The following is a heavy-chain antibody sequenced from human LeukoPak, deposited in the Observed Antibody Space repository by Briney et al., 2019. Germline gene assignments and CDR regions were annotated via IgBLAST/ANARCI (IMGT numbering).Heavy chain of an antibody. J-gene: IGHJ4*02. CDR1: GGSISSYY. Sequence: PSETLSLTCTVSGGSISSYYWSWIRQPPGKGLEWIGYIYYSGSTNYNPSLKSRVTISVDTSKSQFSPKLSSVTAADTAVYYCARENEATITYWGQGTLVTVSS. D-gene: IGHD5-24*01. CDR3: ARENEATITY. V-gene: IGHV4-59*01. CDR2: IYYSGST.